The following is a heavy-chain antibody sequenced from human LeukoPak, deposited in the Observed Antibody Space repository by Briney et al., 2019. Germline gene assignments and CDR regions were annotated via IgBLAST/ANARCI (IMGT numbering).Heavy chain of an antibody. D-gene: IGHD3-3*01. V-gene: IGHV3-23*01. J-gene: IGHJ4*02. CDR3: AKDAFLPFLVAYFDY. CDR2: IIASLGST. Sequence: IIASLGSTYYAYSVKRRFTISIDNSNITLYLPIVYLRAKDTAVYYCAKDAFLPFLVAYFDYWGQGTLVTVSS.